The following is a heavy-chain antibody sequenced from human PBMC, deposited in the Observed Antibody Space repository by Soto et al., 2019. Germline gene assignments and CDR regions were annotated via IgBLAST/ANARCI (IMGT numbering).Heavy chain of an antibody. V-gene: IGHV3-23*01. CDR2: ISGSVGST. CDR1: GFTFSNYA. CDR3: AKTGYTSSWRGPMYV. Sequence: EVQLLESGGGLVQPGGSLRLSCAASGFTFSNYAMNWVRQAPGKGLEWVSDISGSVGSTYYADSVKGRFTISRDNSKNTLYLQRKRLRAEDTAVYYCAKTGYTSSWRGPMYVGGQVTTVTVS. J-gene: IGHJ6*02. D-gene: IGHD6-13*01.